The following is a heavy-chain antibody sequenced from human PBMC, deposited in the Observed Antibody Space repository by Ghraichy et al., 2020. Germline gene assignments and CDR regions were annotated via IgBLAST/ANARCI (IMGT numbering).Heavy chain of an antibody. Sequence: SETLSLTCTVSGASTGSRSYYWAWIRQPPGKGLEWIGSVYYSGHSSNNPSLKSRLIMSVATSKNQFSLRLSSVTAADTGVYYCASARVVEFVGARNHNWFEPWAQVVLVSVSS. CDR1: GASTGSRSYY. CDR2: VYYSGHS. CDR3: ASARVVEFVGARNHNWFEP. J-gene: IGHJ5*02. D-gene: IGHD2-15*01. V-gene: IGHV4-39*01.